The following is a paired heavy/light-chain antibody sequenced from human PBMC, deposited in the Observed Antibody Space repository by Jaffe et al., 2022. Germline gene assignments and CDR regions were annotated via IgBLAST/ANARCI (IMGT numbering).Heavy chain of an antibody. CDR2: ISWDGGST. CDR3: AKDITGYCSGGSCLFDY. Sequence: EVQLVESGGVVVQPGGSLRLSCAASGFTFDDYAMHWVRQAPGKGLEWVSLISWDGGSTYYADSVKGRFTISRDNSKNSLYLQMNSLRAEDTALYYCAKDITGYCSGGSCLFDYWGQGTLVTVSS. D-gene: IGHD2-15*01. J-gene: IGHJ4*02. V-gene: IGHV3-43D*04. CDR1: GFTFDDYA.
Light chain of an antibody. CDR1: SGHSSYA. V-gene: IGLV4-69*01. CDR2: LNSDGSH. J-gene: IGLJ2*01. Sequence: QLVLTQSPSASASLGASVKLTCTLSSGHSSYAIAWHQQQPEKGPRYLMKLNSDGSHSKGDGIPDRFSGSSSGAERYLTISSLQSEDEADYYCQTWGTGIGVFGGGTKLTVL. CDR3: QTWGTGIGV.